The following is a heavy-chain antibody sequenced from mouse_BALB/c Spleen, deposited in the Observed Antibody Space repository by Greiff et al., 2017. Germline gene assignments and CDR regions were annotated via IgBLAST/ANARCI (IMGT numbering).Heavy chain of an antibody. J-gene: IGHJ3*01. V-gene: IGHV2-6-7*01. D-gene: IGHD1-1*01. CDR3: ARDPYYGSREGFAY. CDR1: GFSLTGYG. CDR2: IWGDGST. Sequence: VQGVESGPGLVAPSQSLSITCTVSGFSLTGYGVNWVRQPPGKGLEWLGMIWGDGSTDYNSALKSRLSISKDNSKSQVFLKMNSLQTDDTARYYCARDPYYGSREGFAYWGQGTLVTVSA.